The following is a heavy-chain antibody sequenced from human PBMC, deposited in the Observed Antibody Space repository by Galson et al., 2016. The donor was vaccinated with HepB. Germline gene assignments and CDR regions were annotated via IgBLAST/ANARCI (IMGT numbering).Heavy chain of an antibody. CDR1: GYTFSSYG. CDR3: AVGGGGGAY. J-gene: IGHJ4*02. D-gene: IGHD3-10*01. CDR2: ITAYNGNT. Sequence: SVKVSCKASGYTFSSYGISWVRQAPGQGLEWMGWITAYNGNTNYAQKLQGRVTLTTATSTSTAHMGLRSLRSDDTAVYYRAVGGGGGAYWGQGTLVSVSS. V-gene: IGHV1-18*04.